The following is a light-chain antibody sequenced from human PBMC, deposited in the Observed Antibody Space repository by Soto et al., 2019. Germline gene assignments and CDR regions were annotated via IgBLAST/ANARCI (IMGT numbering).Light chain of an antibody. CDR3: QQVNGYPHT. J-gene: IGKJ2*01. Sequence: DIQLTQSPSFLSASVGDRVTITCRASQGINSHLAWYQQLPGKGPKLLIYAASTLQSGVPSRFSGSGFGTDFPLAISSLQPEDFATYYCQQVNGYPHTFGQGTKLEIK. CDR1: QGINSH. CDR2: AAS. V-gene: IGKV1-9*01.